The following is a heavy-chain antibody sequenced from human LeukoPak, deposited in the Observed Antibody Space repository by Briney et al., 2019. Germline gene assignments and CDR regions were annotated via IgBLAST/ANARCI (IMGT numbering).Heavy chain of an antibody. CDR1: GGSISSGGYY. J-gene: IGHJ3*02. CDR3: ARDAYCSSTSCYGDAFDI. CDR2: IYYSGST. Sequence: NPSETLSLTCTVSGGSISSGGYYWSWIRQHPGKGLEWIGYIYYSGSTYYNPSLKSRVTISVDTSKNQFSLKLSSVTAADTAVYYCARDAYCSSTSCYGDAFDIWGQGTMVTVSS. D-gene: IGHD2-2*01. V-gene: IGHV4-31*03.